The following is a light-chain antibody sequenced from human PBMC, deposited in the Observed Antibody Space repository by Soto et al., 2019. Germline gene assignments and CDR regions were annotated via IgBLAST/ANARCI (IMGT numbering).Light chain of an antibody. J-gene: IGKJ3*01. CDR3: QQYDSSPGA. CDR2: GTS. V-gene: IGKV3-20*01. CDR1: QSVGSTY. Sequence: EIVLTQSPGTLSLSPGERATLSCRASQSVGSTYLAWYQQKPGQAPWLLILGTSTRATGIPDRFSGSRSWTDFTLTINRLEPEDFAVYYCQQYDSSPGAFGHGTKLELK.